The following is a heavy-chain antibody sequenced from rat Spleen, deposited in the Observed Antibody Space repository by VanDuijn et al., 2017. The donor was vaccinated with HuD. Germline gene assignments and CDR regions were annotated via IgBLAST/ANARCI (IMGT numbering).Heavy chain of an antibody. V-gene: IGHV5-22*01. J-gene: IGHJ2*01. CDR1: GFTFSDYY. D-gene: IGHD1-1*01. CDR2: ISYEGSGT. CDR3: ARHYYYSGDHFDY. Sequence: EVQLVESGGGLVQPGRSMKLSCAASGFTFSDYYMAWVRQAPKKGLEWVASISYEGSGTYYRDSVKGRFTISRDNAKSTLYLQMDSLRSEDTATYYCARHYYYSGDHFDYWGQGVMVTVSS.